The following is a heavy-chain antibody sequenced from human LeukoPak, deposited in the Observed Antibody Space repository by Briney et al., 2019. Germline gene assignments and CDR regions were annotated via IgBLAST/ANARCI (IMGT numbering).Heavy chain of an antibody. CDR3: ARTTIFGVARFDY. J-gene: IGHJ4*02. CDR2: IYFSSTT. V-gene: IGHV4-31*03. Sequence: SSETLSLTCTVSGASINSGGFYWTWIRQQPEKGLEWIGYIYFSSTTYYNPSLKSRVTMSVDTSMNQFSLKLNSVTAADTAVYYCARTTIFGVARFDYWGQGTLVTVSS. CDR1: GASINSGGFY. D-gene: IGHD3-3*01.